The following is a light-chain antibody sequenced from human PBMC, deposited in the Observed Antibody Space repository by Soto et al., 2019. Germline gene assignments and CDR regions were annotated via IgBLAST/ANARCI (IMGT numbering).Light chain of an antibody. Sequence: VLTQSPGTLSLSPGDRATLSCRASESVSGIYIAWYQQKPGQSPRLVVYGASNRAAGIPDRFSGSESGTDFTLTINSLQSEDFAVYYCQPYNNWPLTFGGGTKV. CDR3: QPYNNWPLT. CDR2: GAS. J-gene: IGKJ4*01. CDR1: ESVSGI. V-gene: IGKV3D-15*01.